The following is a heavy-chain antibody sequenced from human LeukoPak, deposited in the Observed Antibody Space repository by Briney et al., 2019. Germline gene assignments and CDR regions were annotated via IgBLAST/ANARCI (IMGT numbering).Heavy chain of an antibody. D-gene: IGHD4-17*01. Sequence: SVKVSCKASGSTFSSYAISWVRQAPGQGLEWMGGIIPIFGTANYAQKFQGRVTITADESTSTAYMELSSLRSEDTAVYYCARGPTVTTKPYYYYGMDVWGKGTTVTVSS. CDR3: ARGPTVTTKPYYYYGMDV. CDR2: IIPIFGTA. J-gene: IGHJ6*04. V-gene: IGHV1-69*13. CDR1: GSTFSSYA.